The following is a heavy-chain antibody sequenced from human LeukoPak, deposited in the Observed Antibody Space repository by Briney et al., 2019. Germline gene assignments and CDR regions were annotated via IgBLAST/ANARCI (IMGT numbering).Heavy chain of an antibody. J-gene: IGHJ1*01. V-gene: IGHV4-34*01. D-gene: IGHD6-6*01. CDR1: GGSFSGYY. Sequence: SETLSLTCAVYGGSFSGYYWSWIRQAPGKGLEWIGEINHSGNTNYNPSLKSRVTISVDTSKNQFSLKLSSVTAADTAVYYCARPGSDEYSSSPRYFQHWGQGTLVTVSS. CDR3: ARPGSDEYSSSPRYFQH. CDR2: INHSGNT.